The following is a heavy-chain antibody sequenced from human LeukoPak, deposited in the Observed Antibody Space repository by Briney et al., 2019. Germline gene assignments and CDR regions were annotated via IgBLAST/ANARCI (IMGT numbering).Heavy chain of an antibody. J-gene: IGHJ4*02. CDR3: ARVDVLRFLEWSSFDY. Sequence: GASVKVSCKASGYTFTSHGINWVRQAPGQGLEWMGWINPYNGYTNDAQKLQGRVTMTTDTSTSTAYMELRSLRSDDTAVYYCARVDVLRFLEWSSFDYWGQGTLVTVSS. D-gene: IGHD3-3*01. CDR1: GYTFTSHG. V-gene: IGHV1-18*01. CDR2: INPYNGYT.